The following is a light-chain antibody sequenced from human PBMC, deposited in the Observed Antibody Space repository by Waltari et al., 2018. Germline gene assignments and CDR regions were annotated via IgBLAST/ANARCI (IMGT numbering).Light chain of an antibody. CDR2: YKPDSTI. Sequence: QAVLTQPASLSASPGASASLTCPLRSDIHVRTSNIYWYQQRPGSPPQFLLKYKPDSTIQLGSGVPSRFSGSKDTSANAFILLISGLQSEDEADYYCMILYNNAVVFGGGTNLTVL. CDR1: SDIHVRTSN. CDR3: MILYNNAVV. J-gene: IGLJ3*02. V-gene: IGLV5-45*01.